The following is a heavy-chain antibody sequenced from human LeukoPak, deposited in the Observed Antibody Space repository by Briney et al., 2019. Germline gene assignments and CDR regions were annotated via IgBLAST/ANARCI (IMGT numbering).Heavy chain of an antibody. CDR2: ISAYNGNT. CDR3: ARVMITFGGVIVKEYDY. CDR1: GYTFTSYG. D-gene: IGHD3-16*02. J-gene: IGHJ4*02. V-gene: IGHV1-18*01. Sequence: ASVKVSCKASGYTFTSYGISWVRQAPGQGLEWMGWISAYNGNTNYAQKFQGRVTMTTDTSTSTAYMELRSLRSDDTAVYYCARVMITFGGVIVKEYDYWGQGTLVTVSS.